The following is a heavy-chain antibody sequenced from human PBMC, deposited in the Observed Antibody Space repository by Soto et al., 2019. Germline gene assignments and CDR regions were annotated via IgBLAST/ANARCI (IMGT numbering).Heavy chain of an antibody. CDR2: SRNKANSYTT. V-gene: IGHV3-72*01. Sequence: EVQLVESGGGLVQPGGSLRLSCAGSGFTVSDHYMDWVRQAPGTGLEWLVRSRNKANSYTTEYAASVKGRFTISRDGSKNSRYLQMNSLKTDDTAVYYCARGEARAGQQFHYGMDVWGQGTTVTVAS. J-gene: IGHJ6*02. CDR1: GFTVSDHY. D-gene: IGHD4-4*01. CDR3: ARGEARAGQQFHYGMDV.